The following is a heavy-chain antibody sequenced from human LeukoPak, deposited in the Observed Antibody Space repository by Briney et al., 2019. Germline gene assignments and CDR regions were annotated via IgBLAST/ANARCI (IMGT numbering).Heavy chain of an antibody. D-gene: IGHD3-10*01. Sequence: GGSLRLSCAASGFTFSSYWMSWVRQAPGKGLEWVANIKQDGSEKYYVDSVKGRFTISRDNAKNSLYLQMNSLRVEDTAVYYCARDRAHVLLWFGELGDDSPRFDYWGQGTLVTVSS. CDR1: GFTFSSYW. CDR2: IKQDGSEK. CDR3: ARDRAHVLLWFGELGDDSPRFDY. V-gene: IGHV3-7*01. J-gene: IGHJ4*02.